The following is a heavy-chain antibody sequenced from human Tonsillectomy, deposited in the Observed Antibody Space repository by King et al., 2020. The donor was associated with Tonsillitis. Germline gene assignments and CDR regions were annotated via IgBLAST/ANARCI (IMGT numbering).Heavy chain of an antibody. CDR1: GFTFSSYA. CDR2: ISYDGSDK. J-gene: IGHJ4*02. CDR3: ARGWSGYSSSWEID. D-gene: IGHD6-13*01. V-gene: IGHV3-30*04. Sequence: VQLVESGGGVVQPGRSLRLSCAASGFTFSSYAMHWVRQAPGKGLEWVAVISYDGSDKYYADSVKGRFTISRDNPKNTLYLQMSSLRSEDTAVYYCARGWSGYSSSWEIDWGQGTLVTVSS.